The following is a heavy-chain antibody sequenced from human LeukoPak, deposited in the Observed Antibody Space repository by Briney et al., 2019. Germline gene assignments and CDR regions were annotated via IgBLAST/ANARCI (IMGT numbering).Heavy chain of an antibody. V-gene: IGHV1-46*03. Sequence: ASVKVSCKASGYTFTSYYMHWVRQAPGQGLEWMGIINPSGGSTSYAQKFQGRVTMTRDTSTSTVYMELSSLRSEDTAVYYCTRLVTIWGFDYWGQGTLVTVSS. D-gene: IGHD2-21*01. CDR2: INPSGGST. CDR3: TRLVTIWGFDY. J-gene: IGHJ4*02. CDR1: GYTFTSYY.